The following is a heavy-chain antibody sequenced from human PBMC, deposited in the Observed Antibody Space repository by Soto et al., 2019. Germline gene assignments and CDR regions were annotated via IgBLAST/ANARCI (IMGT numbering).Heavy chain of an antibody. CDR2: IIPIVGTG. Sequence: QVQLVQSGAEVRKPGSSVTVSCKASGGTFSNYAISWVRQAPGQGLEWMGGIIPIVGTGSDAPKFQGRVTITADEPTTTAYMELSSLRFEDTAVYYCARVVILVPTASTHYYYHMEVWGPGTTVTVSS. J-gene: IGHJ6*02. D-gene: IGHD2-2*01. CDR3: ARVVILVPTASTHYYYHMEV. V-gene: IGHV1-69*01. CDR1: GGTFSNYA.